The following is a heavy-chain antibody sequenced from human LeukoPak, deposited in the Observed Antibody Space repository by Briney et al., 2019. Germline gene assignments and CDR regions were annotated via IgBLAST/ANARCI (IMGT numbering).Heavy chain of an antibody. CDR3: ATGGPWDLLKY. CDR2: FDPEHGGM. V-gene: IGHV1-24*01. J-gene: IGHJ4*02. CDR1: GDTLTELS. D-gene: IGHD3-9*01. Sequence: VASVKVSCKVSGDTLTELSTHWVRQAPGKGLEWMGGFDPEHGGMIYAQKLQGRVTMTEDRSTDTAYMELSSLRSEDTAVYYCATGGPWDLLKYWGQGTLVTVSS.